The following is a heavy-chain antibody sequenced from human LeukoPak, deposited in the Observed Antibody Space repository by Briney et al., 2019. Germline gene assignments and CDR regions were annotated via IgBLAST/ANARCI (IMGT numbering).Heavy chain of an antibody. Sequence: TGGSLRLSCAASGFTFSIYWMHWVRQAPGKGLVWVSRINSDGSSTNYADSVKGRFTISRDNAKNTLYLQMNSLRAEDTAVYYCAREIRADFWSPVEAAGWFDPWGQGTLVTVSS. J-gene: IGHJ5*02. V-gene: IGHV3-74*01. CDR2: INSDGSST. CDR1: GFTFSIYW. D-gene: IGHD3-3*01. CDR3: AREIRADFWSPVEAAGWFDP.